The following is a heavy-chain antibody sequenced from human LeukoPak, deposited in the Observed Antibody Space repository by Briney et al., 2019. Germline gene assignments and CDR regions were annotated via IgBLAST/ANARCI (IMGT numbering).Heavy chain of an antibody. D-gene: IGHD1-26*01. J-gene: IGHJ1*01. Sequence: PSETLSLTCTVSGGSISSGSYYWSWIWQPAGKGLEWIGRIYTSGSTNYNPSLKSRVTISVDTSKNQFSLKLSSVTAADTAVYYCAIQWEPREEYFQHWGQGTLVTVSS. V-gene: IGHV4-61*02. CDR3: AIQWEPREEYFQH. CDR1: GGSISSGSYY. CDR2: IYTSGST.